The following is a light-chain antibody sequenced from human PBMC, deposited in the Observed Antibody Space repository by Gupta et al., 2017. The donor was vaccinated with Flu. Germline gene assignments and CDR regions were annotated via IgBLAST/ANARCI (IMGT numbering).Light chain of an antibody. Sequence: QSALTQPASVSGSPGQSITISCTGTKDDIGDYNFVSWYQQHPGKVPKLIISEVNIRPSGVSARFSGSKSGKTASLTISGLQAEDEADYYCSSFRTDSSYVFGAGTKVTVL. CDR3: SSFRTDSSYV. V-gene: IGLV2-14*01. J-gene: IGLJ1*01. CDR1: KDDIGDYNF. CDR2: EVN.